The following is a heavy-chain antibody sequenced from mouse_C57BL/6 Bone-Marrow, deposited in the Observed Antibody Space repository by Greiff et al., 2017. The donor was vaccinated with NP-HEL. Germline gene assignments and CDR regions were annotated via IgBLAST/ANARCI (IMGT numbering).Heavy chain of an antibody. D-gene: IGHD2-4*01. V-gene: IGHV1-22*01. CDR2: INPNNGGT. CDR3: ARGDYDRAWFAY. CDR1: GYTFTDYN. Sequence: VQLQQSGPELVKPGASVKMSCKASGYTFTDYNMHWVKQSHGKSLEWIGYINPNNGGTNYNQKFKGKATLTVNKSSSTAYMELRSLTSEDSAVYYCARGDYDRAWFAYWGQGTLVTVSA. J-gene: IGHJ3*01.